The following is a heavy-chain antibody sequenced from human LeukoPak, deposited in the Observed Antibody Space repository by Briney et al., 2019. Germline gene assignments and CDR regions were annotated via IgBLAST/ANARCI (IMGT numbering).Heavy chain of an antibody. CDR1: GFIFSNYW. CDR2: MNTDGSTI. J-gene: IGHJ5*02. D-gene: IGHD6-19*01. Sequence: PGGSLRLSCAASGFIFSNYWMPWVRQAPGEELVWVSRMNTDGSTINYADNVKGRFTISRDNAKNTLYLQMNSLTTEDTAVYYCATAGKYRFDNWGQGILVTVSS. V-gene: IGHV3-74*01. CDR3: ATAGKYRFDN.